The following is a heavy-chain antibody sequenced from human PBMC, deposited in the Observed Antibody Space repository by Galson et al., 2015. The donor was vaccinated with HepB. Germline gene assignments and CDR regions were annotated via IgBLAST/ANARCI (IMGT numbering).Heavy chain of an antibody. D-gene: IGHD2-15*01. Sequence: SLRLSCAASGFTFSTYGMHWVRQAPGKGLEWVAVISYDGSNKYHADSVKGRFTISRDNSKNTLYLQMNSLRAEDTAVYYCAKGDRGYCSGGSCYGHSSDHWGQGTLVTVSS. CDR1: GFTFSTYG. J-gene: IGHJ4*02. CDR2: ISYDGSNK. CDR3: AKGDRGYCSGGSCYGHSSDH. V-gene: IGHV3-30*18.